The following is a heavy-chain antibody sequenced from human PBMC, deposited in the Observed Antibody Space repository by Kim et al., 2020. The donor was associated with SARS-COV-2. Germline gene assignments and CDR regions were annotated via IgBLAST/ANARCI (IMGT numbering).Heavy chain of an antibody. CDR1: GFTFSSYS. J-gene: IGHJ6*02. CDR3: ARSGGPTSYYYYGMDV. CDR2: ISSSSSYI. V-gene: IGHV3-21*04. D-gene: IGHD1-1*01. Sequence: GGSLRLSCAASGFTFSSYSMNWVRQAPGKGLEWVSSISSSSSYIYYADSVKGRFTISRDNAKNSLYLQMNSLRAEDTAVYYCARSGGPTSYYYYGMDVWGQGTTVTVSS.